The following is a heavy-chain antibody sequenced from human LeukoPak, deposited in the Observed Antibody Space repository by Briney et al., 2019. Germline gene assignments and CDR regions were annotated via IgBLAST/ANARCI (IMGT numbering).Heavy chain of an antibody. CDR1: GYSISSGYY. Sequence: SETLSLTCTVSGYSISSGYYWGWIRQPPGEGLEWIGRIYHSGSTYYNPSLKSRVTISVDTSKNQFSLKLSSVTAADTAVYYCAREGWDSGYPFDYWGQGTLVTVSS. CDR2: IYHSGST. CDR3: AREGWDSGYPFDY. V-gene: IGHV4-38-2*02. J-gene: IGHJ4*02. D-gene: IGHD3-22*01.